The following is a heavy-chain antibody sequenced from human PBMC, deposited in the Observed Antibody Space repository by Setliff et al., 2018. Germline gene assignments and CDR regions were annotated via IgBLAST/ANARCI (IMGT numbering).Heavy chain of an antibody. CDR2: KSNRGDT. J-gene: IGHJ3*02. Sequence: SETLSLTCTVSGGSIGSSFWNWIRQSPGKGLEWIGYKSNRGDTNSNPSLRSRLTMSVDTSKSQFSLNLTSVTAADTAVYYCARPHGGDYAFDIWGQGRMVTVSS. V-gene: IGHV4-59*01. CDR3: ARPHGGDYAFDI. CDR1: GGSIGSSF. D-gene: IGHD3-16*01.